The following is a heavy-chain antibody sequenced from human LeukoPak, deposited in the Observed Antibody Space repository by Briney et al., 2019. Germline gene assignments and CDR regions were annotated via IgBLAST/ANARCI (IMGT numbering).Heavy chain of an antibody. J-gene: IGHJ4*02. Sequence: GSLRLSCAASGFTFSTYGMHWVRQAPGKGLEWVAVISYDGSNKYYADSVKGRFTISRDNSKNTLYLQMNGLRAEDTAVYYCARDGYYYGSGSYYKVDFDYWGQGTLVTVSS. V-gene: IGHV3-30*03. CDR1: GFTFSTYG. D-gene: IGHD3-10*01. CDR2: ISYDGSNK. CDR3: ARDGYYYGSGSYYKVDFDY.